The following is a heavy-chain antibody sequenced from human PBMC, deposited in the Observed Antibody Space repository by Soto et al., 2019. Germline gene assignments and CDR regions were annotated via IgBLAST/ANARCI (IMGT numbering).Heavy chain of an antibody. CDR2: IYYSGST. D-gene: IGHD3-10*01. CDR1: GGSISSSSYY. V-gene: IGHV4-39*01. CDR3: ARLSMVRGVGVYYFDY. J-gene: IGHJ4*02. Sequence: PSETLSLTCTVSGGSISSSSYYWGWIRQPPGKGLEWIGSIYYSGSTYYNPSLKSRVTISVDTSKNQFSLKLSSVTAADTAVYYCARLSMVRGVGVYYFDYWGQGTLVTVSS.